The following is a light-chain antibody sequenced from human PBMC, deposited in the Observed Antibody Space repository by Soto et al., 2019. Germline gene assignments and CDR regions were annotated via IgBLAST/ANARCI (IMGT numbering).Light chain of an antibody. CDR3: QQYHDWPLT. CDR1: QSVGST. CDR2: GAS. J-gene: IGKJ4*01. Sequence: EIVMTQSPATLSVSPGERVTLSCRASQSVGSTLAWYQQKPGQAPRLVIYGASLRATGIPGRFSGSGYGTEFTHAISSLQSEDFAVYYCQQYHDWPLTFGGGTKVEI. V-gene: IGKV3-15*01.